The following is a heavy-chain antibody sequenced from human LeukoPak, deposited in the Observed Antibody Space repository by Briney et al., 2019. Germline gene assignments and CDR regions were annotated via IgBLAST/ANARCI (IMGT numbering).Heavy chain of an antibody. Sequence: PGGSLRLSCAASGFTFSSYVMSWVRRAPGKGLEWVSVITGSGDATYYAGSVQGRFTISRDNAKNSLYLQMNSLRAEDTAVYYCARDESTDYWGQGTLVTVSS. J-gene: IGHJ4*02. D-gene: IGHD5/OR15-5a*01. CDR2: ITGSGDAT. CDR1: GFTFSSYV. V-gene: IGHV3-23*01. CDR3: ARDESTDY.